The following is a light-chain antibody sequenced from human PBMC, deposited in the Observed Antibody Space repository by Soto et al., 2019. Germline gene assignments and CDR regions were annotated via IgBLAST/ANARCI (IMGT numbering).Light chain of an antibody. CDR3: SSYTISSTYV. Sequence: QSALTQPASVSASPGQSITISCTGTSSDVGTYDDVSWYRQHPGKGPKLLIYEVTNRPSGVSNRFSGSQSGNTASLTISGLQAEDEADYYCSSYTISSTYVFGSGTKLTVL. CDR2: EVT. V-gene: IGLV2-14*01. CDR1: SSDVGTYDD. J-gene: IGLJ1*01.